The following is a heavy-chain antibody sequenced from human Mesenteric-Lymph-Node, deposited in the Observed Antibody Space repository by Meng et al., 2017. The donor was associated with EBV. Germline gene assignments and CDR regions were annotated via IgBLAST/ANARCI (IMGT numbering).Heavy chain of an antibody. CDR1: AYSYSGYY. J-gene: IGHJ4*02. Sequence: QGQLVKSGAEVKKPGASVKVSCKASAYSYSGYYLHWVRQAPGQGLEWMGRINPRSGATSYAEKFQGRLAMTGDTSVSTAYMELASLRSDDTAVYFCSHTDYFDNTGHHWGQGTLVTVSS. CDR3: SHTDYFDNTGHH. CDR2: INPRSGAT. D-gene: IGHD3-22*01. V-gene: IGHV1-2*06.